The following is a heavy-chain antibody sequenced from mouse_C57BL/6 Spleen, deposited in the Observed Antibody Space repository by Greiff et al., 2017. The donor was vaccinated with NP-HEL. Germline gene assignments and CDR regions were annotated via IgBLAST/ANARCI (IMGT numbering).Heavy chain of an antibody. Sequence: QVQLKESGAELVRPGASVTLSCKASGYTFTDYEMHWVKQTPVHGLEWIGAIDPETGGTAYNQKFKGKAILTADKSSSTAYMELRSLTSEDSAVYYCTRDYYRKIYYFDYWGQGTTLTVSS. CDR3: TRDYYRKIYYFDY. V-gene: IGHV1-15*01. CDR1: GYTFTDYE. D-gene: IGHD1-1*01. CDR2: IDPETGGT. J-gene: IGHJ2*01.